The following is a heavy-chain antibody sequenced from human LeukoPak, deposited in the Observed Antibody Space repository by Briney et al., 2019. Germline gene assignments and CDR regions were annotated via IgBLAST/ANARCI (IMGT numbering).Heavy chain of an antibody. V-gene: IGHV3-23*01. D-gene: IGHD1-26*01. J-gene: IGHJ3*02. CDR3: ARGVTSRVGATFDDAFDI. CDR2: ISGSGGST. Sequence: GGSLRLSCAASGFTFSSYAMSWVRQAPGKGLELVSAISGSGGSTYYADSVKGRFTISRDNAKNSLYLQMNSLRAEDTALYYCARGVTSRVGATFDDAFDIWGQGTMVTVSS. CDR1: GFTFSSYA.